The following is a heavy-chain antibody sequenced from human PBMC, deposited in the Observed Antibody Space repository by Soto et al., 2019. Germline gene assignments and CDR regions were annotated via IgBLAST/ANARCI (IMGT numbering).Heavy chain of an antibody. J-gene: IGHJ6*03. CDR1: GVSLKTYY. D-gene: IGHD1-20*01. CDR2: IFSSGRP. V-gene: IGHV4-59*01. Sequence: QVHLQESGPGLVWPSETLSLTCTVSGVSLKTYYWSWIRLPPGGGLEWIGYIFSSGRPNYNPSLRSRVTMSVETSNNQFSLKMSSVTAADTAVYYCARVAGISYYNHMDVWGKGTTVTVSS. CDR3: ARVAGISYYNHMDV.